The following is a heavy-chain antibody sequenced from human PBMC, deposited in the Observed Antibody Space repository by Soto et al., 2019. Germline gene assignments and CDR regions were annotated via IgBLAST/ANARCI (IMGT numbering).Heavy chain of an antibody. D-gene: IGHD3-9*01. J-gene: IGHJ5*02. CDR1: GFSLSTSGVG. CDR3: AHSTPLYYEILTGYCPPDGCDP. CDR2: IYWNDDK. Sequence: SGPTLVNPTHTLTLTCTFSGFSLSTSGVGVGWIRQPPGKALEWLALIYWNDDKRYSPSLKSRLTITKDTSKNHVVLTMTNMDPVDTATYYCAHSTPLYYEILTGYCPPDGCDPWGQGTLVTVSS. V-gene: IGHV2-5*01.